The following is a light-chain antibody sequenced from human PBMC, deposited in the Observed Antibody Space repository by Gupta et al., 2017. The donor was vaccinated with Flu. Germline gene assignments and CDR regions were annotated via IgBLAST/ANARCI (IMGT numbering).Light chain of an antibody. CDR3: QSPDSSATWV. V-gene: IGLV3-25*03. CDR2: KDN. J-gene: IGLJ3*02. Sequence: SYELTPPPSVSVSPGQTATITCSGDTLPKQFAYWYQQKPGQAPVLVIYKDNKRPSGIPERFSGTSSGTTVTLIISGVQAEDEADYYCQSPDSSATWVFGGGTKLTVL. CDR1: TLPKQF.